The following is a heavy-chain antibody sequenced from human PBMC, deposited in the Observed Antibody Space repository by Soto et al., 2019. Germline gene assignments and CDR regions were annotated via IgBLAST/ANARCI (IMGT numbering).Heavy chain of an antibody. V-gene: IGHV1-18*01. CDR3: ARDKSGAVTSPGDY. CDR1: GYTFTVYG. Sequence: ASVTVSCKASGYTFTVYGVSWVRQAPGQGLEWMGWISAYNGNTDYAQKLQGRATMTTDTSTSTAYMELTSLRSDDTAVYYCARDKSGAVTSPGDYWGQGTLVTVSS. J-gene: IGHJ4*02. CDR2: ISAYNGNT. D-gene: IGHD2-8*02.